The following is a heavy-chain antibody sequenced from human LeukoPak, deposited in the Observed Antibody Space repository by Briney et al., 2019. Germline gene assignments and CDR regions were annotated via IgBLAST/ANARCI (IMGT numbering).Heavy chain of an antibody. Sequence: SETLSLTCAVSGGSLNTGGTSGSWIRQPPGKGLEWIGYIYPEGTTYSHPSLKSRVTISADISKCQFSVEMMSVTAADPAVYYCVRGGPDWSSNTCFGARFDNWGQGTLVTVSS. CDR1: GGSLNTGGTS. V-gene: IGHV4-30-2*01. CDR2: IYPEGTT. J-gene: IGHJ4*02. CDR3: VRGGPDWSSNTCFGARFDN. D-gene: IGHD2-2*01.